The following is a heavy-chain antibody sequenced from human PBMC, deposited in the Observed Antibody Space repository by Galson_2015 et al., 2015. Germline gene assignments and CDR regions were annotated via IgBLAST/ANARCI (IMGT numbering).Heavy chain of an antibody. CDR3: ARDPYYYYGSGSSSWYFDL. V-gene: IGHV3-30-3*01. D-gene: IGHD3-10*01. Sequence: LRLSCAASGFPLRTYTMHWVRQAPGKGLEWVAVISYDGSNKNYADSVKGRFTISRDNAKNTLYLQMNSLRAEDTAVYYCARDPYYYYGSGSSSWYFDLWGRGTLVTVSS. J-gene: IGHJ2*01. CDR2: ISYDGSNK. CDR1: GFPLRTYT.